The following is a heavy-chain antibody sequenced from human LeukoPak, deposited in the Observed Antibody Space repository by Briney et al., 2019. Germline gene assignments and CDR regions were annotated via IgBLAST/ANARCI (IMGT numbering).Heavy chain of an antibody. CDR2: INPNSGGT. CDR3: ARDYEGGSYYDLDY. CDR1: GYTFTGYY. V-gene: IGHV1-2*02. J-gene: IGHJ4*02. Sequence: GASVKVSCKASGYTFTGYYMHWVRQAPGQGLEWMGWINPNSGGTNCAQKFQGRVTMTRDTSISTAYMELSRLRSDDTAVYYCARDYEGGSYYDLDYWGQGTLVTVSS. D-gene: IGHD1-26*01.